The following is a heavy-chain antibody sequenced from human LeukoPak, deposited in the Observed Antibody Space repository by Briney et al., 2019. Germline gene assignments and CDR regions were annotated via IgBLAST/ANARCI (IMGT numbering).Heavy chain of an antibody. J-gene: IGHJ5*02. CDR2: ISSSSSYI. CDR1: GFTFSSYS. CDR3: AREGIPSIAARLDWFDP. V-gene: IGHV3-21*01. Sequence: GGSLRLSCAASGFTFSSYSMNWVRQAPGKGLEWVSSISSSSSYIYYAASVKGRFTISRDNAKNSLYLQMNSLRAEDTAVYYCAREGIPSIAARLDWFDPWGQGTLVTVSS. D-gene: IGHD6-6*01.